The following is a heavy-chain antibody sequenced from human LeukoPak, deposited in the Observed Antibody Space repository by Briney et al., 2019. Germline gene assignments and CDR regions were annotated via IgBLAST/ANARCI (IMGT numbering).Heavy chain of an antibody. CDR1: GGSISSYY. Sequence: SETLSLTCTVSGGSISSYYWSWIRQPPGKGLEWIGYIYYSGSTNYNPSLKSRVTISVDTSKNQFSLKLSSVTAADTAVYYCARVTPGIAAAGTTFDYWGQGTLVTVSS. J-gene: IGHJ4*02. CDR2: IYYSGST. D-gene: IGHD6-13*01. CDR3: ARVTPGIAAAGTTFDY. V-gene: IGHV4-59*01.